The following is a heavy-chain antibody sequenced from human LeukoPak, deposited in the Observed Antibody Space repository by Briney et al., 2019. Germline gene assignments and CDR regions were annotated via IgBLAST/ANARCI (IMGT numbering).Heavy chain of an antibody. J-gene: IGHJ4*02. CDR3: AKESSGGRYFDY. Sequence: GGSLRLSCAASGFTFSSNVMIWVRQAPGKGLEWVSSIPASGGSTYYADSVKGRFTISRDNSKNSLYLQMNSLRAEDTAVYYCAKESSGGRYFDYWGQGTLVTVSS. V-gene: IGHV3-23*01. D-gene: IGHD2-15*01. CDR1: GFTFSSNV. CDR2: IPASGGST.